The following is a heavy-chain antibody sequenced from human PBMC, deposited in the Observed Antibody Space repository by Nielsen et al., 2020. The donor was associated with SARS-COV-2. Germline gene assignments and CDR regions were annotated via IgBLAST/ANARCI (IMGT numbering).Heavy chain of an antibody. D-gene: IGHD6-19*01. CDR2: ISYDGSNK. Sequence: GESLKISCAASGFTFSSYAMHWVRQAPGKGLEWVAVISYDGSNKYYADSVKSRFTISRDNSKNTLYLQMNSLRAEDTAVYYCAKDHNGSKQWPPYYYGMDVWGQGTTVTVSS. CDR1: GFTFSSYA. J-gene: IGHJ6*02. V-gene: IGHV3-30*04. CDR3: AKDHNGSKQWPPYYYGMDV.